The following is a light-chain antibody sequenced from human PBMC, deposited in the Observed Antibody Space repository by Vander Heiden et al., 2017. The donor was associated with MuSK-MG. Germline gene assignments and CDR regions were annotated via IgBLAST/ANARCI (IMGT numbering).Light chain of an antibody. CDR3: QAWDRSTDVV. Sequence: SYELTQPPSGSVSPGQTASITCSGDKLGDKYACWYQQKPGQSPVLVIDQDSKRPSGIPERFSGSNSGNTATLTISGTQAMDEADYYCQAWDRSTDVVLGGGTKLTVL. CDR2: QDS. J-gene: IGLJ2*01. CDR1: KLGDKY. V-gene: IGLV3-1*01.